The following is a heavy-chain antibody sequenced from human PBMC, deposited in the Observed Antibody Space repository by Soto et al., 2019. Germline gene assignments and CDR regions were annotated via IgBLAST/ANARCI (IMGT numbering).Heavy chain of an antibody. CDR3: AKDTGPN. J-gene: IGHJ4*02. CDR1: GFTFDNYA. V-gene: IGHV3-9*01. Sequence: SLRRSCAASGFTFDNYAMHWVRQAPGKGLEWVSVISWNSNTSAYADSVTGRFTISRDNAKTSLYLQMNSLRPEATACYYGAKDTGPNWGQGTLVTVSS. CDR2: ISWNSNTS.